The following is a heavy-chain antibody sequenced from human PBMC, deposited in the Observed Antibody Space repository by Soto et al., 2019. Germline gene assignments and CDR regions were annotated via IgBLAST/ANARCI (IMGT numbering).Heavy chain of an antibody. J-gene: IGHJ3*02. CDR3: ASYCSGGSCANAFDI. D-gene: IGHD2-15*01. Sequence: PSETLSLTCTVSGCSISSSSYYWGWIRQPPGKGLEWIGSIYYSGSTYYNPSLKSRVTISVDTSKNQFSLKLSSVTAADTAVYYCASYCSGGSCANAFDIWGQGTMVTVSS. CDR2: IYYSGST. CDR1: GCSISSSSYY. V-gene: IGHV4-39*01.